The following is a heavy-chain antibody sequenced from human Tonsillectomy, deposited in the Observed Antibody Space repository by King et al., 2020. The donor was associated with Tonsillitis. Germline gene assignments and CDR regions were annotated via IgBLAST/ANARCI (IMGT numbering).Heavy chain of an antibody. CDR3: ARYPPSGDFWSGPPNWFDP. V-gene: IGHV5-10-1*03. D-gene: IGHD3-3*01. J-gene: IGHJ5*02. CDR2: IDPSDSYT. Sequence: QLVQSGAEVKKPGESLRISCKGSGYSFTSYWISWVRQMPGKGLQWMGRIDPSDSYTHYSPSFQGHVTISADKSISTAYLQWSSLKASDTAMYYCARYPPSGDFWSGPPNWFDPWGQGTLVTVSS. CDR1: GYSFTSYW.